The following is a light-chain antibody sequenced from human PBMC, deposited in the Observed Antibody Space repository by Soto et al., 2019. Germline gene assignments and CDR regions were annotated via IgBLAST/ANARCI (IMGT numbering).Light chain of an antibody. CDR3: QQYDNLLT. Sequence: EIVMTQSPATLSVSPGERATLSCRASQSVTTKLAWYQQRPGQAPRLLIYGASTRATGIPARFSGSGSGTEFTLTISSLQSEDFAVYYCQQYDNLLTFGGGTKVDIK. J-gene: IGKJ4*01. CDR1: QSVTTK. V-gene: IGKV3-15*01. CDR2: GAS.